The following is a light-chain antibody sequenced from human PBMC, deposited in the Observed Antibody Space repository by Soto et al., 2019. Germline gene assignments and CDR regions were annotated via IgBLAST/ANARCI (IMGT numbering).Light chain of an antibody. J-gene: IGKJ1*01. CDR1: QSVSSSY. CDR2: GAS. CDR3: QHYNSSRT. Sequence: GLTQSPGAVSLSPGERATLSCRASQSVSSSYLACYQHKPRPPTRLLIYGASSGASSIAERFSGRGSGNDFTITIRRLEPEDFAVYYCQHYNSSRTFGRGAKVDIK. V-gene: IGKV3-20*01.